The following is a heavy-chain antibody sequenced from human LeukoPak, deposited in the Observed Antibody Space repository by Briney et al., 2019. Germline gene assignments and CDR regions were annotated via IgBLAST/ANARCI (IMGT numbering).Heavy chain of an antibody. CDR3: AREGYCSGGSCYWASKEFDY. CDR2: INAGNGNT. V-gene: IGHV1-3*01. CDR1: GYTFTSYA. D-gene: IGHD2-15*01. J-gene: IGHJ4*02. Sequence: ASVKVSYKASGYTFTSYAMHWVRQAPGQRLEWMGWINAGNGNTKYSQKFQGRVTITRDTSASTAYMELSSLRSEDTAVYYCAREGYCSGGSCYWASKEFDYWGQGTLVTVSS.